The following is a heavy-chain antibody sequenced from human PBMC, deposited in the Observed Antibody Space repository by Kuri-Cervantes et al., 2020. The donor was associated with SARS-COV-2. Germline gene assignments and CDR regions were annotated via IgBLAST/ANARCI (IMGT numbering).Heavy chain of an antibody. CDR2: FDTSGTT. D-gene: IGHD1-26*01. V-gene: IGHV4-61*09. J-gene: IGHJ4*02. Sequence: SQTVALTCVVSVVSVSHGTYSWSWIRQPARKGLEWIRHFDTSGTTTYNPSLKSRVTISVDTSKNQFFLKLSSVTAADTAVYYCAREVGSGSYDYWGQGTLVTVSS. CDR3: AREVGSGSYDY. CDR1: VVSVSHGTYS.